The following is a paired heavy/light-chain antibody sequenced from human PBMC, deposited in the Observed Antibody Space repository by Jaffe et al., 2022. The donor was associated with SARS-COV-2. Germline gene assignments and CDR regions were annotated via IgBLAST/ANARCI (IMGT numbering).Heavy chain of an antibody. D-gene: IGHD2-2*01. CDR2: ISEGGGNT. CDR3: VIYCRSTTCKPYGMDV. V-gene: IGHV3-23*01. J-gene: IGHJ6*02. Sequence: EVQLLESGGGLAQPGGSLRLSCAASGFTFSSYAMNWVRQAPGKGLEWVSTISEGGGNTDYADSVKGRFTISRDNSKSTLYLQMNSLRAEDTAVYYCVIYCRSTTCKPYGMDVWGQGTTVTVSS. CDR1: GFTFSSYA.
Light chain of an antibody. CDR3: QHYYSYPLT. J-gene: IGKJ1*01. Sequence: DIQMTQSPSSLSASVGDRVTITCRASQDISNYLAWFQQKPGKAPKSLIYAASSLQSGVPSKFSGSGSGTDFSLTISSLQPEDFATYYCQHYYSYPLTFGQGTKVEVK. CDR2: AAS. V-gene: IGKV1-16*02. CDR1: QDISNY.